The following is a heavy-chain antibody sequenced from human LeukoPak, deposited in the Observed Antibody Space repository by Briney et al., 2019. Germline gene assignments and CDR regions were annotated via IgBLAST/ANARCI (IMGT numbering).Heavy chain of an antibody. CDR3: AKGSSTVTKNWFDS. CDR1: EFTFSSYA. D-gene: IGHD4-17*01. V-gene: IGHV3-23*01. Sequence: PGGSLRLSCAASEFTFSSYAMTWVRQAPGKGLKWVSVISGSGGSTYYADSVKGRFTISRDNSKNTLYLQMNSLRADDTAVYYCAKGSSTVTKNWFDSWGQGTLVTVSS. J-gene: IGHJ5*01. CDR2: ISGSGGST.